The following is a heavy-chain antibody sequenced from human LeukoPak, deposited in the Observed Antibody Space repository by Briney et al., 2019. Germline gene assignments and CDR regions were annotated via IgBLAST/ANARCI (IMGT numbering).Heavy chain of an antibody. D-gene: IGHD4-11*01. V-gene: IGHV3-30*02. Sequence: GGSLRLSCAASGFTFSSYGMHWVRQAPGKGLEWVAFIRSDGTNTNYADSVKGRFTISRDNSKNRLYLQMNSLRAEDTAGYYCAKDAHDDYSSYMDVWGKGTTVTVSS. CDR1: GFTFSSYG. CDR3: AKDAHDDYSSYMDV. J-gene: IGHJ6*03. CDR2: IRSDGTNT.